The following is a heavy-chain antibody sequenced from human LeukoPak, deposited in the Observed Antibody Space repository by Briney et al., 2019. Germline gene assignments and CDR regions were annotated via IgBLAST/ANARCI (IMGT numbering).Heavy chain of an antibody. D-gene: IGHD3/OR15-3a*01. V-gene: IGHV3-11*06. Sequence: PGGSLRLSCAASGFTFSDHYMSWLRQAPGKGLEWLSYISSSSSYTNYADYVKGRFTISRDKAKNSLYLQMNSLRAEDTAVYYCARDRTGLDYWGQGTLVTVSS. J-gene: IGHJ4*02. CDR3: ARDRTGLDY. CDR1: GFTFSDHY. CDR2: ISSSSSYT.